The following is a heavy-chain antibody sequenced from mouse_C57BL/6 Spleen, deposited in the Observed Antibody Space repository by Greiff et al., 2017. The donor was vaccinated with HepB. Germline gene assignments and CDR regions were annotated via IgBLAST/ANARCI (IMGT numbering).Heavy chain of an antibody. V-gene: IGHV1-50*01. D-gene: IGHD1-1*01. J-gene: IGHJ4*01. CDR1: GYTFTSYW. Sequence: QVQLQQPGAELVKPGASVKLSCKASGYTFTSYWMQWVKQRPGQGLEWIGEIDPSDSYTNYNQKFKGKATLTVDTSSSPAYMQLSSLTSEDSAVYYCARSGATVVARAMDYWGQGTSVTVSS. CDR2: IDPSDSYT. CDR3: ARSGATVVARAMDY.